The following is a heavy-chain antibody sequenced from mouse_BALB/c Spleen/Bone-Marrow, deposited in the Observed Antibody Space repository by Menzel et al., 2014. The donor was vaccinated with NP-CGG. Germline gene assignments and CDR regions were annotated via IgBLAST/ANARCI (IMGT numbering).Heavy chain of an antibody. CDR2: IDPANGNT. V-gene: IGHV14-3*02. J-gene: IGHJ1*01. CDR1: GFNFKDTY. CDR3: ASYYYGRYFDV. Sequence: EVQLQQSGAELVKPGASVKLSCTASGFNFKDTYMHWVKQRPEQGLEWIGRIDPANGNTKYDPKFQGKATITADTSSNTAYLQLSSLTSEDTAVYYCASYYYGRYFDVWGAGTTVTVSS. D-gene: IGHD1-1*01.